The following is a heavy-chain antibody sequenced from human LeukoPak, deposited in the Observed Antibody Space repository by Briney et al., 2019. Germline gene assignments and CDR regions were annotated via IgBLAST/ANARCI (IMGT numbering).Heavy chain of an antibody. CDR1: GFSFSNYW. D-gene: IGHD3-3*01. CDR2: IERRGSPK. J-gene: IGHJ6*02. Sequence: GGSLRLSCAASGFSFSNYWMSWIRQAPGKGLEWVANIERRGSPKYYVDSVRGRFTISRDNAKNSLYLLMNSLRVGDTAVYFCARENVESNGMDVWGQGTTVTVSS. V-gene: IGHV3-7*01. CDR3: ARENVESNGMDV.